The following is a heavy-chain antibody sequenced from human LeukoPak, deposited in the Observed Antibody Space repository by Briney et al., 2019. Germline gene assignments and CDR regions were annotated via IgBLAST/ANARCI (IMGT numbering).Heavy chain of an antibody. D-gene: IGHD1-26*01. V-gene: IGHV4-59*01. CDR2: IYYSGST. CDR1: GGSIGSYY. J-gene: IGHJ4*02. Sequence: ESSETLSLTCTVSGGSIGSYYWSWIRRPPGKGLEWIGYIYYSGSTNYNPSLKSRVTISVDTSKNQFSLRLSSVTAADTAVYYCAKGGTYGGGADYWGQGTLVTVSS. CDR3: AKGGTYGGGADY.